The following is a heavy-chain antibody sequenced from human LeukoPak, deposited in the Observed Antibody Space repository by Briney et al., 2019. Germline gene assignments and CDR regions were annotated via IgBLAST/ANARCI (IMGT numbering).Heavy chain of an antibody. Sequence: GGSLRLSCAASGFTFSSYSMNWVRQAPGKGLEWVSYITTRSATYYTDSVKGRFTFSRDNAKDSVYLQMNSLRAEDTAVYYCAKSSGWSRENYFDYWGQGTLVTVSS. CDR3: AKSSGWSRENYFDY. J-gene: IGHJ4*02. D-gene: IGHD6-19*01. CDR1: GFTFSSYS. CDR2: ITTRSAT. V-gene: IGHV3-48*01.